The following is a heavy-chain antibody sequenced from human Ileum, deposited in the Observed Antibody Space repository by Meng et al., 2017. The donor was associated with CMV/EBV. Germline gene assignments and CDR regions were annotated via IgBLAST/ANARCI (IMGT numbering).Heavy chain of an antibody. Sequence: GGSLRLSCAASGFSVATNYLSWVRQAPGKGLEWVSVIYTDGTTYYGGSVKGRFTISGDSSKNTLYLQMNSLRTEDTAMYFCARNREDTIFGVITYPFDYWGQGTLVTVSS. V-gene: IGHV3-66*02. CDR1: GFSVATNY. D-gene: IGHD3-3*01. CDR2: IYTDGTT. J-gene: IGHJ4*02. CDR3: ARNREDTIFGVITYPFDY.